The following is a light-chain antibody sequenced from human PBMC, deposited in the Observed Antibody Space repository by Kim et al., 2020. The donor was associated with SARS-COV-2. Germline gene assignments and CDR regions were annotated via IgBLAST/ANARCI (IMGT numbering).Light chain of an antibody. Sequence: KTVTISCTASTGNIASKFVQWYQQRPGSAPTTVIYEASQSPSGVPDRFSGSVDSSSNSASLIISGLEAADEADYFCQSYDSINWVFGGGTQLTVL. J-gene: IGLJ3*02. CDR3: QSYDSINWV. V-gene: IGLV6-57*02. CDR1: TGNIASKF. CDR2: EAS.